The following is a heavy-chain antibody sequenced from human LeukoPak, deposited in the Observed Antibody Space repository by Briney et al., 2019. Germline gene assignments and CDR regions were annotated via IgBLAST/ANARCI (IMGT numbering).Heavy chain of an antibody. D-gene: IGHD2-2*01. CDR3: AREVPAAPYFDY. J-gene: IGHJ4*02. CDR2: IYYSGST. CDR1: GGSISSYY. V-gene: IGHV4-59*01. Sequence: SETLPLTCTVSGGSISSYYWSWIRQPPGKGLEWIGYIYYSGSTNYNPSLKSRVTISVDTSKNQFSLKLSSVTAADTAVYYCAREVPAAPYFDYWGQGTLVTVSS.